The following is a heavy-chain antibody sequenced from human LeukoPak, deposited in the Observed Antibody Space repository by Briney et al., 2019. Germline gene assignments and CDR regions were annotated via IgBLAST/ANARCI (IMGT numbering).Heavy chain of an antibody. V-gene: IGHV1-8*01. Sequence: ASVKVSCKASGYTFTSYDFNWVRQATGQRPEWMGWMSPNSGDTGYAQKFQDRVTMTRNTSISTAYMELSSLRSDDTAVYYCARGVLGYCSSTSCHSYYYYYYGMDVWGQGTTVTVSS. CDR3: ARGVLGYCSSTSCHSYYYYYYGMDV. CDR1: GYTFTSYD. J-gene: IGHJ6*02. D-gene: IGHD2-2*01. CDR2: MSPNSGDT.